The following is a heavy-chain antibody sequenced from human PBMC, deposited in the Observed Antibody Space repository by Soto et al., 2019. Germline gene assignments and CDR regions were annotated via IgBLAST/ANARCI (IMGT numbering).Heavy chain of an antibody. CDR1: GCSISSSSNH. J-gene: IGHJ4*02. CDR2: IYYSENT. V-gene: IGHV4-39*01. CDR3: ATHPPYGPLDH. D-gene: IGHD4-17*01. Sequence: SETLYRTCTVSGCSISSSSNHWGWIRQPPGKGLEWIGNIYYSENTYYNPSLKSRVTISVDTSKNQFSLRLTSVTAADTAVYYCATHPPYGPLDHWGQGTLVTVSS.